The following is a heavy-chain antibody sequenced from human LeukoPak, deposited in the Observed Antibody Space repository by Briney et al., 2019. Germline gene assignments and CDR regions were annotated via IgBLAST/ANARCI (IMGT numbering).Heavy chain of an antibody. Sequence: SETLSLTCGVSDGSLSGSYWTWIRQAPGKGLEWIGDINYSGITNYDPSLKSRVTISVDTSTNQFSLRPTSVTAADTAVYYCARQKPSTFRQYGRGRPFDYWGQGTLVTVSS. V-gene: IGHV4-34*01. CDR2: INYSGIT. CDR1: DGSLSGSY. CDR3: ARQKPSTFRQYGRGRPFDY. D-gene: IGHD2-15*01. J-gene: IGHJ4*02.